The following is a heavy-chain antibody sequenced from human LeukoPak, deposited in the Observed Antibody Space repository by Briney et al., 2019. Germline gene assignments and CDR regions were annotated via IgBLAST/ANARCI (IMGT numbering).Heavy chain of an antibody. Sequence: PSETLSLTCAVSGYSFSSGYYWGWIRQPPGKGLEWIGSMFHSGSTYYNPSLKSRVILSIDTSKNQFSLKLSSVTAADTAVYYCARGYYDILTGYSESAFDIWGQGTKVTVSS. J-gene: IGHJ3*02. CDR1: GYSFSSGYY. V-gene: IGHV4-38-2*01. D-gene: IGHD3-9*01. CDR3: ARGYYDILTGYSESAFDI. CDR2: MFHSGST.